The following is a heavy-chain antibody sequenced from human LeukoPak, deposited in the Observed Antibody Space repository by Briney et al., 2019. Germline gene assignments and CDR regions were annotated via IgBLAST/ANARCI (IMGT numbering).Heavy chain of an antibody. J-gene: IGHJ4*02. CDR2: INPNSGGT. D-gene: IGHD3-3*01. Sequence: GASVKVSCKASGYTFTGYYMHWVRQAPREGREWMGWINPNSGGTNYAQKFQGRVTMTRDTSITTAYMELSRLRSDDTAVYYCAREYDCWSGYTTPADYWGQGTLVTVSS. V-gene: IGHV1-2*02. CDR1: GYTFTGYY. CDR3: AREYDCWSGYTTPADY.